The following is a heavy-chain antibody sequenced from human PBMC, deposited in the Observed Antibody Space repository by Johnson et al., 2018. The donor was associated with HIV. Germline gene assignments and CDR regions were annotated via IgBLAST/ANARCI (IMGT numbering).Heavy chain of an antibody. V-gene: IGHV3-30*02. J-gene: IGHJ3*02. CDR2: IRYDGTNK. D-gene: IGHD6-19*01. Sequence: QVQLVESGGGVVQPGRSLRLSCAASGFTFSSYGMHWVRQAPGKGLEWVAFIRYDGTNKYYADSMKGRFTISRDNSKNTLYLQMNSLRAEDTAVYYCASGGWLEGAFDIWGQGTMVTVSS. CDR3: ASGGWLEGAFDI. CDR1: GFTFSSYG.